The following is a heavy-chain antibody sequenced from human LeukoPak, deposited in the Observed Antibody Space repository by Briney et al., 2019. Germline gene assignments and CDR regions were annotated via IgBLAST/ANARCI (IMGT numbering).Heavy chain of an antibody. CDR3: AKVGRYFDWSQFDY. J-gene: IGHJ4*02. Sequence: GGSLRLSCAASGFTFSSYAMSWVRQAPGKGMEWDSAISGSGGSTYYADSVKGRFTISRDNSKNTLYLQMNSLRAEDKVVYYCAKVGRYFDWSQFDYWVQGTLVTVSS. CDR1: GFTFSSYA. V-gene: IGHV3-23*01. D-gene: IGHD3-9*01. CDR2: ISGSGGST.